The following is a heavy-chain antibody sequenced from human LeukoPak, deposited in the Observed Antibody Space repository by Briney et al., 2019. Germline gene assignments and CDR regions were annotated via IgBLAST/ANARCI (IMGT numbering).Heavy chain of an antibody. CDR1: GFTFSRYA. D-gene: IGHD1-1*01. V-gene: IGHV3-64D*06. CDR3: VKGPRSSWNDYLDY. J-gene: IGHJ4*02. Sequence: SGGSLRLSCSASGFTFSRYAMHWVRQAPGKGLEYVSAISSNGGSTYYADSVEGRFTISRDNSKNTLYLQMSSLRAEDTAVYYCVKGPRSSWNDYLDYWGQGTLVSVSS. CDR2: ISSNGGST.